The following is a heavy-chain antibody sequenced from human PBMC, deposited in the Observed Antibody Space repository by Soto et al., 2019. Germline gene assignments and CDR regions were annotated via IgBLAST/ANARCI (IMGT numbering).Heavy chain of an antibody. V-gene: IGHV3-7*01. Sequence: EVQVVESGGTLVQPGGSLRLSCVASGFTITDYWMNWVRQAPGKGLEWVANIKPDGSEKYYVDSVKGRFTISRDTTKNSLYLQMNSLRAEDTAVYYCARNPWGVAGTDYWGQGTLVTVSS. CDR2: IKPDGSEK. CDR1: GFTITDYW. J-gene: IGHJ4*02. D-gene: IGHD6-19*01. CDR3: ARNPWGVAGTDY.